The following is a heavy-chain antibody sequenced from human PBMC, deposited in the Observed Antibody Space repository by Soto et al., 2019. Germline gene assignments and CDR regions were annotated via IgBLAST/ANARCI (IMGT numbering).Heavy chain of an antibody. Sequence: GGSLRLSCAASGFTFSSHWMHWFRQAPGKGLVWVSRIDSSGSTTTYADPVKGRFTISRDNAKNTLFLQMTGLRAEDTAIYYCARWFTYGNFYYFDYWGQGTQVTVSS. V-gene: IGHV3-74*01. CDR1: GFTFSSHW. CDR3: ARWFTYGNFYYFDY. CDR2: IDSSGSTT. J-gene: IGHJ4*02. D-gene: IGHD3-10*01.